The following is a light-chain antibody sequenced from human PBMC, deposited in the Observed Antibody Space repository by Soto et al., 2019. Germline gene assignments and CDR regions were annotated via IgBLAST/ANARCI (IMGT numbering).Light chain of an antibody. Sequence: SYELTQPPSVSVAPGQTARITCGGTNIGSKRVHWYQEKPGQAPVLVVYDDSDRPSGIPERFSGSNSGNTATLTISRVEAGDEADYYCQVWDSTSDHPYVVFGGGTKLTVL. V-gene: IGLV3-21*02. CDR3: QVWDSTSDHPYVV. CDR1: NIGSKR. CDR2: DDS. J-gene: IGLJ2*01.